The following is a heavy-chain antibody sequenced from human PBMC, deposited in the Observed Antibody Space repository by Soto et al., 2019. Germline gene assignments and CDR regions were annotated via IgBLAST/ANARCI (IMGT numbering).Heavy chain of an antibody. CDR1: GFTFSSYG. J-gene: IGHJ4*02. V-gene: IGHV3-30*18. CDR3: AKDLFEGMAMVKPFDY. Sequence: GGSLRLSCAASGFTFSSYGMHWVRQAPGKGLEWVAVISYDGSNKYYADSVKGRFTISRDNSKNTLYLQMNSLRAEDTAVYYCAKDLFEGMAMVKPFDYWGQGTLVTVSS. CDR2: ISYDGSNK. D-gene: IGHD5-18*01.